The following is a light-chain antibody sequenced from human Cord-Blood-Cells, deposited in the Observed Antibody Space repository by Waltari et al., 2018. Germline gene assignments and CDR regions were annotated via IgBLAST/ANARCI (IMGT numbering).Light chain of an antibody. Sequence: EIVLTQSPGTLSLSPGERATLSCRASQSVSSSYLAWYQQKPVQAPRLLIYGASSRATVIPDRFSGSGSGTDFTLTISRLDPEDFAVYYCQQYGSSPRTFGQGTKVEIK. J-gene: IGKJ1*01. CDR2: GAS. CDR1: QSVSSSY. CDR3: QQYGSSPRT. V-gene: IGKV3-20*01.